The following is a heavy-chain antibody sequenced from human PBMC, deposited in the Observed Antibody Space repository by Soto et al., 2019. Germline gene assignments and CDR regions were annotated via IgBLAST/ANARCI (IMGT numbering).Heavy chain of an antibody. Sequence: GGSLRLSCAASGFTFSSYAMSWVRQAPGKGLEWVSAISGSGGSTYYADSVKGRFTISRDNSKNTLYLQMNSLRAEDTAVYYCAKDHFWDDILTGGGAFDIWGQGTMVTVSS. CDR3: AKDHFWDDILTGGGAFDI. V-gene: IGHV3-23*01. D-gene: IGHD3-9*01. CDR2: ISGSGGST. CDR1: GFTFSSYA. J-gene: IGHJ3*02.